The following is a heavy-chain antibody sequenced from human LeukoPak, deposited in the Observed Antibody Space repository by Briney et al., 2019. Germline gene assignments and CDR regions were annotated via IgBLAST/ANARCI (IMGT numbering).Heavy chain of an antibody. Sequence: SETLSLTCTVSGGSISSYYWSRIRQPPGKGLEWIGYIYYSGSTNYNPSLKSRVTISVDTSKNQFSLKLSSVTAADTAVYYCARDGDTGDAFDIWGQGTMVTVSS. V-gene: IGHV4-59*12. J-gene: IGHJ3*02. CDR1: GGSISSYY. CDR2: IYYSGST. CDR3: ARDGDTGDAFDI.